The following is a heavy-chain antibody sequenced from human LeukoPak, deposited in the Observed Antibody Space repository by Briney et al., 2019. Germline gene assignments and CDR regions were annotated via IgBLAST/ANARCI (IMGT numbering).Heavy chain of an antibody. J-gene: IGHJ3*02. Sequence: PSETLSLTCTVSGYSISSGYYWGWIRQPPGKGLEWVGSIYHSGRTFYNPSLKSRVTISVDTSKKQFSLKLNSVTAADTAVYYCARANYYDSSGYSRGAFDIWGQGTMVTVSS. CDR3: ARANYYDSSGYSRGAFDI. D-gene: IGHD3-22*01. CDR1: GYSISSGYY. CDR2: IYHSGRT. V-gene: IGHV4-38-2*02.